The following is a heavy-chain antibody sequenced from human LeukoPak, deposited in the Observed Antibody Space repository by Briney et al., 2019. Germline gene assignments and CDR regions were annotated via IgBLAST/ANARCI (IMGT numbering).Heavy chain of an antibody. CDR3: VRIMYSSGWHWFDP. Sequence: GGSLRLSCSASGFTFSSYAMHWVRQAPGKGLEYVSAISSNGGRTYYADSVKGRFTISRDNSKNTLYLQMSSLRAEDTALYYCVRIMYSSGWHWFDPWGQGTLVTVSS. CDR1: GFTFSSYA. V-gene: IGHV3-64D*08. J-gene: IGHJ5*02. D-gene: IGHD6-19*01. CDR2: ISSNGGRT.